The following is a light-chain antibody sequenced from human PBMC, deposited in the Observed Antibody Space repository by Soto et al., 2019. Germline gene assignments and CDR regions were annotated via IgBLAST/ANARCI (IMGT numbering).Light chain of an antibody. Sequence: EIVRTQSPGTLSLSPGERAALSCRASQSVSNNYLAWYQQKPGQAPRLLIYGASNRATGIPDRFSGSGSGTDFTLTISRLEPEDFAVYYCQQYGSSGTFGQGTNVDIK. CDR3: QQYGSSGT. V-gene: IGKV3-20*01. J-gene: IGKJ1*01. CDR2: GAS. CDR1: QSVSNNY.